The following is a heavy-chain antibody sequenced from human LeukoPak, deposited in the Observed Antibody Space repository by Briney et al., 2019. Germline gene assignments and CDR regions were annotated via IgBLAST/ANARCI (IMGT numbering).Heavy chain of an antibody. CDR1: GGSVSSGSYY. V-gene: IGHV4-61*03. CDR3: ARERAVAGAGWFDP. CDR2: IYYSGST. Sequence: SETLSLTCTVSGGSVSSGSYYWSWIRQPPGKGLEWIGYIYYSGSTNYNPSLKSRVTMSVDTSKNHFSLKLTSVTAADTAVYYCARERAVAGAGWFDPWGQGTLVTVSS. J-gene: IGHJ5*02. D-gene: IGHD6-19*01.